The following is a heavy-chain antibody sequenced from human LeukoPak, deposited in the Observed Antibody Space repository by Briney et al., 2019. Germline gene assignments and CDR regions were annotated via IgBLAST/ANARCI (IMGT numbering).Heavy chain of an antibody. CDR2: IYYTGAT. J-gene: IGHJ4*02. CDR3: ARAGYSYSTGYYFDY. Sequence: SETLSLTCTVSGGPISSYYWSWIRLPPAKGLEWIGYIYYTGATYYNPSLKSRVTISLDTSENQFSLKLSSVTAADAAVYYCARAGYSYSTGYYFDYWGQGALVTVSS. V-gene: IGHV4-59*01. D-gene: IGHD5-18*01. CDR1: GGPISSYY.